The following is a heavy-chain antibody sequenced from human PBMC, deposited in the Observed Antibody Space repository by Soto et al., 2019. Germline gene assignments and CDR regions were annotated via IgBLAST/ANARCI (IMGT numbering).Heavy chain of an antibody. V-gene: IGHV3-15*01. J-gene: IGHJ6*02. CDR3: TTRITIFGVVPYGMDV. D-gene: IGHD3-3*01. CDR1: GLTFTNAG. CDR2: IKSKTVGGTT. Sequence: GGSRRLPGEASGLTFTNAGMSWTRQAPGKGLEWVGGIKSKTVGGTTDYAAPVKGRFTISRNDSKNTLYLQMNSLKTEDTAVYYCTTRITIFGVVPYGMDVWGQGTTVTVSS.